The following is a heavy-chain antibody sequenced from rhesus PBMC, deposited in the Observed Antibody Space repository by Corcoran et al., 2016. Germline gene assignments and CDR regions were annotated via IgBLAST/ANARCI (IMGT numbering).Heavy chain of an antibody. Sequence: EVQLVESGGGLVQPGGSLRLSCTGSGFTFGSYYMYWVRQAPGKGLEWVSDINTGRGTTWYTDSVKGRFTISKENAKNTLYLQMDSLRAEDTAVYYCARESEAVGYFDYWGQGVLVTVSS. D-gene: IGHD2-21*01. V-gene: IGHV3-8*01. J-gene: IGHJ4*01. CDR1: GFTFGSYY. CDR2: INTGRGTT. CDR3: ARESEAVGYFDY.